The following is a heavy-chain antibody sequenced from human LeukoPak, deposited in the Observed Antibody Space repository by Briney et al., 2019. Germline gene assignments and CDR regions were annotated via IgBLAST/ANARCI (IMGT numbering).Heavy chain of an antibody. Sequence: GGSLRLSCATSGFTFSSYEMNWVRQAPGKGLERVSYISSSGSTIYYADSVKGRFTISRDNAKNSLYLQMNSLRAEDTAVYYCARDHPRYNDCWDYWGQGTLVTVSS. J-gene: IGHJ4*02. D-gene: IGHD2-21*02. CDR2: ISSSGSTI. CDR3: ARDHPRYNDCWDY. V-gene: IGHV3-48*03. CDR1: GFTFSSYE.